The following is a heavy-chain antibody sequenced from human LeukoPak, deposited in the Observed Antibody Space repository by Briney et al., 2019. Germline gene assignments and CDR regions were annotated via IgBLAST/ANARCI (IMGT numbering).Heavy chain of an antibody. V-gene: IGHV3-30*04. J-gene: IGHJ4*02. CDR2: ISYDGSNK. CDR1: GFTFSSYA. D-gene: IGHD3-10*01. Sequence: GGSLRLSCAASGFTFSSYAMHWVRQAPGKGLEWVAVISYDGSNKYYADSVKGRFTISRDNSKNTLYLQLNSLRAEDTAVYYCARGGDHYYGSGNRDYFDYGGQGTLVTAS. CDR3: ARGGDHYYGSGNRDYFDY.